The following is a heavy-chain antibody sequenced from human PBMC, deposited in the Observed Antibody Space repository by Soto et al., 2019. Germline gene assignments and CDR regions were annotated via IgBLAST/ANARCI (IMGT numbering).Heavy chain of an antibody. Sequence: EVQLVQSGAEVKKHGESLRISCKGSGYSFTSYWISWVRQMPGKGLEWMGRIDPSDSYTNYSPSFQGHVTISADKSISTAYLQWSSLKSSDAAIYYCATGIYGTIDYRGQGTLVSASS. CDR2: IDPSDSYT. D-gene: IGHD4-17*01. CDR3: ATGIYGTIDY. V-gene: IGHV5-10-1*01. J-gene: IGHJ4*02. CDR1: GYSFTSYW.